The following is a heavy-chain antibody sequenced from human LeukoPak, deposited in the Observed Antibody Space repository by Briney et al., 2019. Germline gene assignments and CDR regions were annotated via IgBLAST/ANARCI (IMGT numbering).Heavy chain of an antibody. CDR1: GFTFSSYA. J-gene: IGHJ6*02. CDR3: ARNNGMDV. Sequence: GGSLRLSCAASGFTFSSYAMSWVRQAPGKGLEWVSAISGSGGSTYYADSVKGRFTISKDNAKNSLYLQMNSLRAEDTALYHCARNNGMDVWGQGTTVIVSS. V-gene: IGHV3-23*01. CDR2: ISGSGGST.